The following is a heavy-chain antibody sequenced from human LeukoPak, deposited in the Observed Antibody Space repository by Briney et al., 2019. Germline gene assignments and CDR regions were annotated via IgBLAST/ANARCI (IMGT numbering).Heavy chain of an antibody. CDR2: IYYSGGT. V-gene: IGHV4-59*01. CDR1: GGSISSYY. J-gene: IGHJ1*01. D-gene: IGHD3-22*01. CDR3: ARLKYYYDSSGYRAEYFQH. Sequence: SETLSLTCTVSGGSISSYYWSWIRQPPGKGLEWIGYIYYSGGTNYNPSLKSRVTTSVGTSKNQFSLKLSSVTAADTAVYYCARLKYYYDSSGYRAEYFQHWGQGTLVTVSS.